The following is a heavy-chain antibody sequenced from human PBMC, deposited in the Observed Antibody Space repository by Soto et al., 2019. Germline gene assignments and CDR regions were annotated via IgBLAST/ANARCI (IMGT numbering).Heavy chain of an antibody. CDR3: WKDRPWTVGPLAMDV. Sequence: EVQLLESGGGLVQAGGSLRLSCVASGFTFSTHAMSWVRQVPGKGLEWVSTFSGSGGNIYYGESVKGRFTISRDDPKNTLHLDMNRLRVEDTAVYYCWKDRPWTVGPLAMDVWGQGTIVTVSS. CDR2: FSGSGGNI. D-gene: IGHD2-2*01. V-gene: IGHV3-23*01. CDR1: GFTFSTHA. J-gene: IGHJ6*02.